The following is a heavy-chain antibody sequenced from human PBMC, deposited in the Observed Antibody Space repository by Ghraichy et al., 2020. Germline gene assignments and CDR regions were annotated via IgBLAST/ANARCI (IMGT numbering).Heavy chain of an antibody. D-gene: IGHD3-3*01. J-gene: IGHJ4*02. CDR2: IYYSGST. V-gene: IGHV4-39*07. CDR1: GGSISSSSYY. CDR3: ARARVTIFGVVITSRWYFDY. Sequence: SETLSLTCTVSGGSISSSSYYWGWIRQPPGKGLEWIGSIYYSGSTYYNPSLKSRVTISVDTSKNQFSLKLSSVTAADTAVYYCARARVTIFGVVITSRWYFDYWGQGTLVTVSS.